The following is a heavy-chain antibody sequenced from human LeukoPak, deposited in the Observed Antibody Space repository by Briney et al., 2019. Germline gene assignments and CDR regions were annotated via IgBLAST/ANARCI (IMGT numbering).Heavy chain of an antibody. D-gene: IGHD6-19*01. V-gene: IGHV1-2*02. CDR3: ATTSGYSSGWYDY. CDR2: INPNSGGT. J-gene: IGHJ4*02. Sequence: ASVKVSCKASGYTFTGYYTHWVRQAPGQGLEWMGWINPNSGGTNYAQKFQGRVTMTRDTSISTAYMELSRLRSDDTAVYYCATTSGYSSGWYDYWGQGTLVTVSS. CDR1: GYTFTGYY.